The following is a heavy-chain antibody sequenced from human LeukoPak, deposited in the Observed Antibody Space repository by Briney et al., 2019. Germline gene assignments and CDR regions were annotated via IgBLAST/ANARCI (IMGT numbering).Heavy chain of an antibody. Sequence: SETLSLTCAVSGGSISSGGYSWSWIRQPPGKGLEWIGYIYHSGSTYYNPSLKSRVTISVDRSKNQFSLKLSSVTAADTAVYYCARGDYGSGSPIDYWGQGTLVTVSS. V-gene: IGHV4-30-2*01. CDR2: IYHSGST. D-gene: IGHD3-10*01. J-gene: IGHJ4*02. CDR3: ARGDYGSGSPIDY. CDR1: GGSISSGGYS.